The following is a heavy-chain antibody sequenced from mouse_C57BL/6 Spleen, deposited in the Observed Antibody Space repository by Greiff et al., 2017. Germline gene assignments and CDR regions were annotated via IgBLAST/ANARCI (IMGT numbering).Heavy chain of an antibody. J-gene: IGHJ4*01. V-gene: IGHV2-2*01. Sequence: VKLVESGPGLVQPSQSLSITCTVSGFSLTCYGIHWVRQSPGKGLEWLGVIWSGGSTDYNAAFISRLSISTDNSKSQVFLKMNSLLADDTAIYCCARRGPYAKDYWGQGASVTVSS. CDR1: GFSLTCYG. CDR2: IWSGGST. CDR3: ARRGPYAKDY.